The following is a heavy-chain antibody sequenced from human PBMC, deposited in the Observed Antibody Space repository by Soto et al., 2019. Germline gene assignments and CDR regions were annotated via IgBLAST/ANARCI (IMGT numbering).Heavy chain of an antibody. D-gene: IGHD6-19*01. CDR2: ISGSGGSA. J-gene: IGHJ4*02. CDR3: ARRTSGWHLDY. Sequence: EVQLLESGGGLVQPGGSLRLSCAASGFTFSSYAMSWVRQAPGKGLEWVSTISGSGGSAYYADSVKGRFTISRDNSKNTLYLQMNSLRAEDTAVYYCARRTSGWHLDYWGQGTLVTVSS. V-gene: IGHV3-23*01. CDR1: GFTFSSYA.